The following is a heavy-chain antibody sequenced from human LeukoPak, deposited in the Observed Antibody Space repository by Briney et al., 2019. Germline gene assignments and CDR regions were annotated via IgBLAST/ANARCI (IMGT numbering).Heavy chain of an antibody. CDR2: IYTSGST. V-gene: IGHV4-4*07. J-gene: IGHJ6*03. D-gene: IGHD1-26*01. Sequence: SETLSLTCSVSGGSISTFYWSWIRQPAGKGLEWIGRIYTSGSTNYNPSLKSRVTMSVDTSKNQFSLKLSSVTAADTAAYYCARVRGSSGSYEYYHYMDVWGKGTTVTISS. CDR3: ARVRGSSGSYEYYHYMDV. CDR1: GGSISTFY.